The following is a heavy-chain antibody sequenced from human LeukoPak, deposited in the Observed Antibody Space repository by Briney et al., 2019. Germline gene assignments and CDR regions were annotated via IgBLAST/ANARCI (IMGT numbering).Heavy chain of an antibody. D-gene: IGHD1-7*01. CDR3: ARGPVVGITGTKGYFDY. V-gene: IGHV3-13*01. CDR1: GFTSSTYD. J-gene: IGHJ4*01. Sequence: GGSLRLSCAASGFTSSTYDIHWVRQARGKGLEWVSSIGTAGDTYYAGSVRGRFTISRENVKNAFYLQMNSLRPGDTAVYYCARGPVVGITGTKGYFDYWGHGTLVTASS. CDR2: IGTAGDT.